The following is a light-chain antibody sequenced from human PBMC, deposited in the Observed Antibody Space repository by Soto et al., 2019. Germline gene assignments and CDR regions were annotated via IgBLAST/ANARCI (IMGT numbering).Light chain of an antibody. Sequence: QSALTQPASVSGSPGQSITISCTGTSSDVGVYNHVSWYQHHPGKAPQLMIYEVTNRPSGVSHRFSGSKSGNTASLTISGRQAEDEAHYYCSSYTSSSTYVFGTGTKLTVL. CDR3: SSYTSSSTYV. V-gene: IGLV2-14*01. CDR2: EVT. J-gene: IGLJ1*01. CDR1: SSDVGVYNH.